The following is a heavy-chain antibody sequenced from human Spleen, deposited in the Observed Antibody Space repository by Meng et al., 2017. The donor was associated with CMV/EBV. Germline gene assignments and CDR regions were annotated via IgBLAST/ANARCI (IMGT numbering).Heavy chain of an antibody. CDR1: GFTFSSYA. CDR3: ARGYFDNYYYGMDV. CDR2: VSYDGNNK. J-gene: IGHJ6*02. V-gene: IGHV3-30-3*01. D-gene: IGHD3-9*01. Sequence: GESLKISCAGSGFTFSSYAMHWVRQAPGKGLEWVAVVSYDGNNKYYADSVKGRFTISRDKSKKTLNLQMNSLRAEDTAVYFCARGYFDNYYYGMDVWGQGTTVTVSS.